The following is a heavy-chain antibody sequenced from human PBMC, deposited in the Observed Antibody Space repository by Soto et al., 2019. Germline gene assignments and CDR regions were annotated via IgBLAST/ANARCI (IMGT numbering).Heavy chain of an antibody. CDR2: LNPSGGST. D-gene: IGHD4-4*01. Sequence: APVNVSFKASGYTFTSYYLHWVRPAPGQGLEWMGILNPSGGSTSYAQKFQGRVTMTRDTSTSTVYMELSSLRSEDAAVYYCAMLRFHAVRNDYSGWFDPWGQATLITVCS. J-gene: IGHJ5*02. CDR3: AMLRFHAVRNDYSGWFDP. CDR1: GYTFTSYY. V-gene: IGHV1-46*01.